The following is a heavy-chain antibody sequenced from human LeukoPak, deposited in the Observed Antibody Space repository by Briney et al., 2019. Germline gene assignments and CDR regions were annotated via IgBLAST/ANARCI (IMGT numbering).Heavy chain of an antibody. CDR2: ISWNSGSI. V-gene: IGHV3-9*01. CDR3: AKEKWHYYSPVEGGFDY. D-gene: IGHD3-22*01. Sequence: GGSLRLSCAASGFTFDDYAMHWVRQAPGEGLGWVSRISWNSGSIGYADSVKGRFTISRDNAKNSLYLQMNSLRAEDTALYYCAKEKWHYYSPVEGGFDYWGQGTLVTVSS. CDR1: GFTFDDYA. J-gene: IGHJ4*02.